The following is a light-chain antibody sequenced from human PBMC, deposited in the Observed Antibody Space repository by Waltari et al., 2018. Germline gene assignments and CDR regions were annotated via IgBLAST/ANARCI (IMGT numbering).Light chain of an antibody. CDR2: ENS. J-gene: IGLJ7*01. CDR3: GTWDSSLSGAV. CDR1: RSNIGNNS. V-gene: IGLV1-51*02. Sequence: QSVLTQPPSVSAAPGQRVTIPRSGGRSNIGNNSVSWYRQFPGTAPKPLIYENSERPSGIPGRFSGSKSGTSATLDITGLQAGDEADYYCGTWDSSLSGAVFGGGTHLTVL.